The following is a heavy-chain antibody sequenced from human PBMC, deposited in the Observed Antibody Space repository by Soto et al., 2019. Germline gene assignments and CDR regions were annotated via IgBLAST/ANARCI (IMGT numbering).Heavy chain of an antibody. CDR2: INSSSSYT. D-gene: IGHD3-22*01. J-gene: IGHJ2*01. CDR3: ARTIVASGGRRYFDL. V-gene: IGHV3-11*05. Sequence: QVQLVESGGGLVKPGGSLRLSCAASGFTFSDYYMSWIRQAPGKGLEWVSYINSSSSYTNYADSVKGRFTIYRDNAKNALYLQMNSMRAEDRAGYYCARTIVASGGRRYFDLWGRGTLVTVSS. CDR1: GFTFSDYY.